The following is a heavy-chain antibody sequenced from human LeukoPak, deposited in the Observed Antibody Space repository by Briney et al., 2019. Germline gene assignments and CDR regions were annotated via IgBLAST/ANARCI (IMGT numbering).Heavy chain of an antibody. V-gene: IGHV1-8*01. CDR1: GYTFTSYD. J-gene: IGHJ5*02. CDR2: MNPNSGNT. Sequence: ASLKVSCKASGYTFTSYDINWVRQATGQGLEWMGWMNPNSGNTGYAQKFQGRVTMTRNTSISTAYMELSSLRSEDTAVYYCARGGQWELLNWFDPWGQGTLVTVSS. CDR3: ARGGQWELLNWFDP. D-gene: IGHD1-26*01.